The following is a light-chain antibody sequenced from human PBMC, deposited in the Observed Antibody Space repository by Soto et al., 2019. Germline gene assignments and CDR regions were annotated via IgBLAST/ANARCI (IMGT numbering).Light chain of an antibody. CDR2: KAS. J-gene: IGKJ1*01. CDR3: QHYNSYSEA. Sequence: DIQMTQSPSTLSGSVGARVPINCRASQTISSWLAWYQQKPGKAPKILIYKASTLKSGVPSRFSGSGSGTECTLTISSLQPDDVATYYCQHYNSYSEALGQGTKVDIK. V-gene: IGKV1-5*03. CDR1: QTISSW.